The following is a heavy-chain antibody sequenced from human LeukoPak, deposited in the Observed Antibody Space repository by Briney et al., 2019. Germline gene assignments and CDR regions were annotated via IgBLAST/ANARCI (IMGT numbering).Heavy chain of an antibody. CDR1: GGSISSGGYY. CDR2: IYYSGST. J-gene: IGHJ4*02. V-gene: IGHV4-31*03. CDR3: ANSRRYDSSGYYYFDY. Sequence: SETLSLTCTVSGGSISSGGYYWSWIRQHPGKGLEWIGYIYYSGSTYYNPSLKSRVTISVDTSKNQFSLELSSVTAADTAVYYCANSRRYDSSGYYYFDYWGQGTLVTVSS. D-gene: IGHD3-22*01.